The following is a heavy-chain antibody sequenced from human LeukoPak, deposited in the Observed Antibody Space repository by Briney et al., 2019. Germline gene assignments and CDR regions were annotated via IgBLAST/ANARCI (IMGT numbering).Heavy chain of an antibody. V-gene: IGHV3-30*04. J-gene: IGHJ4*02. D-gene: IGHD2-2*01. CDR2: ISYDGSNK. Sequence: PGRSLRLSCAASGFTFSSYAMHWIRQAPGKGLEWVAVISYDGSNKYYADSVKGRFTTSRDNSKNTLYLQMNSLRAEDTAVYYCARLIVVPAAPTDYWGQGTLVTVSS. CDR3: ARLIVVPAAPTDY. CDR1: GFTFSSYA.